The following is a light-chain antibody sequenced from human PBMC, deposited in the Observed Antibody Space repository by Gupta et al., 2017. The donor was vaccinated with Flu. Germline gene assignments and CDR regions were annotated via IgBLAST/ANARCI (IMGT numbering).Light chain of an antibody. CDR2: RND. CDR3: IAWDDSLSSRV. V-gene: IGLV1-47*01. CDR1: SSNIGSNS. Sequence: SVLTQPPSASGTPGQRVTVSCSGSSSNIGSNSVYWYQQLPGMAPKLLIYRNDHRPSGVPDRFSGSKSGTSASLAISGLRSEDEADYYCIAWDDSLSSRVFGGGTKLTVL. J-gene: IGLJ3*02.